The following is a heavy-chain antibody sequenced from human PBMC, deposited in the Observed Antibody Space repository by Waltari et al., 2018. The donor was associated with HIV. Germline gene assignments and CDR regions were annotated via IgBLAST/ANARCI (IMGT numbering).Heavy chain of an antibody. CDR1: GDSISSSSYY. J-gene: IGHJ4*02. Sequence: QLQLQESGPGLVKPSETLSLTCSVSGDSISSSSYYWGWVRQPPGKGLEWIGSIFYTGSTYYNPSLKSRVTRSVDTSRNRFSLKRSSVTAADTAVYYCARHGRMGGGTHRRYFDYWGQGTLVTVSS. D-gene: IGHD3-16*01. V-gene: IGHV4-39*01. CDR2: IFYTGST. CDR3: ARHGRMGGGTHRRYFDY.